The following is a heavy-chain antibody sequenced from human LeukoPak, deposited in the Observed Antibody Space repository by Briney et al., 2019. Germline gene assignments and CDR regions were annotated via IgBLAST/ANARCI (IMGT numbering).Heavy chain of an antibody. D-gene: IGHD6-13*01. J-gene: IGHJ4*02. CDR2: INGGGGST. CDR1: GFTFGSYA. V-gene: IGHV3-23*01. CDR3: VKGPLVRLDY. Sequence: SGGSLRLSCAASGFTFGSYAMNWVRQAPGKGLEWVSAINGGGGSTYYADSVKGRFTISRDNSKNTLFLQMNSLRVEDTAVYYCVKGPLVRLDYWGQGTLVTVSS.